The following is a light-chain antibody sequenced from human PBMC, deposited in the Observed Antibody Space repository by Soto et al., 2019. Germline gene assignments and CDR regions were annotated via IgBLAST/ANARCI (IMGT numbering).Light chain of an antibody. Sequence: QMTQSPSSLSASVGDSVTVTCRASQSINIYLNWYQQKPGKAPTLLIYGASSLQSGVPSRFTGGGSRTDFTLTISSLQPEDFPTYYCQQSYRSPYTFGQGTKLEIK. CDR1: QSINIY. CDR3: QQSYRSPYT. J-gene: IGKJ2*01. CDR2: GAS. V-gene: IGKV1-39*01.